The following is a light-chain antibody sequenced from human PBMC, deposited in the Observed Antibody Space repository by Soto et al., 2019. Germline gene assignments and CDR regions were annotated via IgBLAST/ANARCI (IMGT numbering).Light chain of an antibody. V-gene: IGKV3-11*01. CDR3: PQRNHWPPPIT. CDR1: QTISNY. CDR2: DAS. J-gene: IGKJ5*01. Sequence: EIVLTQSPGTLSLSPGERATLTCRASQTISNYLAWYQQKPGQAPRLLIYDASSRATGIPARFIGSGSGSDFTLTISSLEPEDFALYYCPQRNHWPPPITFGQGTRLDIK.